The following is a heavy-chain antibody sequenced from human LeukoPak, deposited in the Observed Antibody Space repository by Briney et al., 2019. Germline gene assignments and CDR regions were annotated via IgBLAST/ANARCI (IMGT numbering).Heavy chain of an antibody. J-gene: IGHJ2*01. Sequence: GGSLRLSCAASGFIFSSSWMHWVRQVPGKGLVWVSRVYTDGTTTGFADSVKGRSTVSRDNANNTLYLQMDSLRAEDTAMYYCARSVVSTYWYFDLWGRGTLVTVSS. D-gene: IGHD4-23*01. V-gene: IGHV3-74*01. CDR2: VYTDGTTT. CDR3: ARSVVSTYWYFDL. CDR1: GFIFSSSW.